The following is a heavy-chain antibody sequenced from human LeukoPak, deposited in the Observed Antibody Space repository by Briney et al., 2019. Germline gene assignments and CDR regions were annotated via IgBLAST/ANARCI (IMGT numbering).Heavy chain of an antibody. V-gene: IGHV3-49*04. CDR2: IRGKAYGWTT. CDR3: TRDYFLSGLTAVAGN. D-gene: IGHD6-19*01. Sequence: PGGSLRLSCTSSGFTFGDYAMSWVRQAPGKGLEWIGFIRGKAYGWTTEYAASMEGRFTISRDDSKSIAYLQMNSLKTEDTAVYYCTRDYFLSGLTAVAGNWGQGTLVTVSS. J-gene: IGHJ4*02. CDR1: GFTFGDYA.